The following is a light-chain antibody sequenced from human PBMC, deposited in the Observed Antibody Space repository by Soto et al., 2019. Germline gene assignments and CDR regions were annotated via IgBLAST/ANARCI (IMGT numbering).Light chain of an antibody. V-gene: IGKV3-20*01. CDR3: QQYGSFT. CDR2: GAS. CDR1: QSVSSSY. Sequence: EIVLTQSPGTLSLSPGERSTLSCMASQSVSSSYLAWYQQEPGQAPSLLIYGASSRATGIPDSFSGSGSGTDFTLTISTLEPEDFAVYYCQQYGSFTFGQGTRLEIK. J-gene: IGKJ5*01.